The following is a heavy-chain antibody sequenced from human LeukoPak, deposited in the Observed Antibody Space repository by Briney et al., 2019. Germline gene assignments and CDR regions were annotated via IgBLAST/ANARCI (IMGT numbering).Heavy chain of an antibody. CDR1: GFTFDDYA. Sequence: PGGSLRLSCAASGFTFDDYAMHWVRQPPGKGLEWVSGISWNSVSIGYADSVKGRFTISRDNAKNSLYLQMNSLRTEDTALYYCAKSLSTVTTVDYWGQGTLVTASS. CDR3: AKSLSTVTTVDY. J-gene: IGHJ4*02. D-gene: IGHD4-17*01. V-gene: IGHV3-9*01. CDR2: ISWNSVSI.